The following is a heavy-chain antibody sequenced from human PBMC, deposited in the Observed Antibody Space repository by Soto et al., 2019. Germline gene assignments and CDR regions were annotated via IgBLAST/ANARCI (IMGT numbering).Heavy chain of an antibody. Sequence: QPGGSLRLSCAASGFTFSSYAMSWVRQAPGKGLEWVSAISGSGGSTYYADSVKGRFTISRDNSKNTLYLQMNSLRAEDTAVYYCAKEISIAAAGTLGFGYYYGMDVWGQGTTVTVSS. CDR2: ISGSGGST. V-gene: IGHV3-23*01. CDR3: AKEISIAAAGTLGFGYYYGMDV. D-gene: IGHD6-13*01. J-gene: IGHJ6*02. CDR1: GFTFSSYA.